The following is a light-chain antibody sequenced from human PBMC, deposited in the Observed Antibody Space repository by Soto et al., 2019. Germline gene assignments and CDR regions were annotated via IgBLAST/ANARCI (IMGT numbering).Light chain of an antibody. CDR2: DVD. Sequence: QSVLTQPASVSGSPGQSITISCTGTSSDVGGYNFVSWYQQHPGKAPRLMIFDVDNRPSGVSTRFSGSKSGNTASLTISGLQAEDEADYYCCSYSGSSTLVVFGGGTKLTVL. CDR1: SSDVGGYNF. CDR3: CSYSGSSTLVV. J-gene: IGLJ2*01. V-gene: IGLV2-14*03.